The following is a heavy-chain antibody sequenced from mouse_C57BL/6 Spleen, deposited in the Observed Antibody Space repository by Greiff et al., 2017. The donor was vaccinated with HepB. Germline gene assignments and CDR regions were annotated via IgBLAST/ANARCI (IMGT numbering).Heavy chain of an antibody. D-gene: IGHD1-1*01. CDR1: GYTFTSYW. CDR2: INPSSGYT. CDR3: ARDGGSLYFDY. V-gene: IGHV1-7*01. J-gene: IGHJ2*01. Sequence: QVQLQQSGAELAKPGASVKLSCKASGYTFTSYWMHWVKQRPGQGLEWIGYINPSSGYTKYNQKFKDKATLTAYKSSSTAYMQLSSLTYEDSAVYYCARDGGSLYFDYWGQGTTLTVSS.